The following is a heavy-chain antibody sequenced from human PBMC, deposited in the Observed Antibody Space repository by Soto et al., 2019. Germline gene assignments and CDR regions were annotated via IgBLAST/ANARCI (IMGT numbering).Heavy chain of an antibody. D-gene: IGHD2-2*02. Sequence: PGGSLRLSCAASGFTSWDYDMSWIRQAPGKGLEWVSYISRSGNTMYYGDYVKGRFTISRDNAENSVFLQTISLRAEDTAVYYCVREGRSSTSCNTGCAFDIWGQGTMVTVSS. CDR3: VREGRSSTSCNTGCAFDI. CDR1: GFTSWDYD. V-gene: IGHV3-11*01. J-gene: IGHJ3*02. CDR2: ISRSGNTM.